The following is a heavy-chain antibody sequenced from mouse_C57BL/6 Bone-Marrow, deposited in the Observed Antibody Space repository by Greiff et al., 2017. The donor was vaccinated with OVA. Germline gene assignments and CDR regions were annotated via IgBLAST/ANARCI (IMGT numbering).Heavy chain of an antibody. V-gene: IGHV1-53*01. CDR3: ARKDTTVVYFDY. J-gene: IGHJ2*01. Sequence: QVQLQQSGTELVKPGASVKLSCKASGYTFTSYWMHWVKQRPGQGLEWIGNINPSNGGTNYNEKFKSKATLTVDKSSSTAYMQLSSLTSEDSAVYYCARKDTTVVYFDYWGQGTTLTVSS. CDR1: GYTFTSYW. CDR2: INPSNGGT. D-gene: IGHD1-1*01.